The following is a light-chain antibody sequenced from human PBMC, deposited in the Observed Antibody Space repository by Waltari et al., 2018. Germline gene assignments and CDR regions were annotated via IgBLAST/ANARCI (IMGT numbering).Light chain of an antibody. V-gene: IGLV6-57*03. Sequence: NFMLTQPHSVSESPGTTVTISCTRSSGGIANNYVQWYQQRPGRAPTTVIYEDNQRPSGVPHRFSASIDSSSNSASLTISGLMTEDEADYYCQSYDSSNYVFGTGTKVTVL. J-gene: IGLJ1*01. CDR2: EDN. CDR1: SGGIANNY. CDR3: QSYDSSNYV.